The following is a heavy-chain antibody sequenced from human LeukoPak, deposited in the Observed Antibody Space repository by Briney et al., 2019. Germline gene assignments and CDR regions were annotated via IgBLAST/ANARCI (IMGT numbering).Heavy chain of an antibody. V-gene: IGHV5-51*01. CDR3: ARSARPYYYYYMDV. CDR1: GYSFTSYW. J-gene: IGHJ6*03. CDR2: IYPGDSAT. Sequence: GESLKISCKGSGYSFTSYWIGWVRQMPGKGLEWMGIIYPGDSATRYSPSLQGQVTNSADKSISTAYLQWRSLKASDTAMYYCARSARPYYYYYMDVWGKGTTVTVSS.